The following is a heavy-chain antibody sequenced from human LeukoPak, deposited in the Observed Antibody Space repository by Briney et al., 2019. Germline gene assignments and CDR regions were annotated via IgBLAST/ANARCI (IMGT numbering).Heavy chain of an antibody. V-gene: IGHV1-2*02. D-gene: IGHD1-26*01. CDR2: INPNSGGT. Sequence: ASVKVSCKASGYTFTGYYMHWVRQAPGQGLEWMGWINPNSGGTNYAQKFQGRVTMTRDTSISTAYMELSRLRSEDTAVYYCARGWIGGSYYFDYWGQGTLVTVSS. CDR3: ARGWIGGSYYFDY. J-gene: IGHJ4*02. CDR1: GYTFTGYY.